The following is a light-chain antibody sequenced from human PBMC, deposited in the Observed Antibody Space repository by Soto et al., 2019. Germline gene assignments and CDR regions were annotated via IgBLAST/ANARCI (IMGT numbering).Light chain of an antibody. V-gene: IGKV3-15*01. CDR3: QHYSNWPPT. J-gene: IGKJ3*01. CDR2: YAS. Sequence: EVVMTQSPATLSVSPGERVTLSCRASESVHSNLAWYHQKPGQGPSLLIYYASTRATGVPDRFTGSGSGTEFTLTISSLQSADFGVYHCQHYSNWPPTFGPGTKVEIK. CDR1: ESVHSN.